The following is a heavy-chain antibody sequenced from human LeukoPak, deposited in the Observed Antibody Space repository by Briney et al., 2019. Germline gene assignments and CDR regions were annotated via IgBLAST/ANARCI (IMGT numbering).Heavy chain of an antibody. CDR1: GGSISSHY. J-gene: IGHJ6*03. CDR3: AISSYYYYHYMDV. CDR2: IYYSGST. Sequence: SETLSLTCTVSGGSISSHYWSWIRQPPGKGLEWIGYIYYSGSTNYNPSLKSRVTISVDTSKNQFSLKLSSVTAADTAVYYCAISSYYYYHYMDVWGKGTTVTVSS. V-gene: IGHV4-59*11.